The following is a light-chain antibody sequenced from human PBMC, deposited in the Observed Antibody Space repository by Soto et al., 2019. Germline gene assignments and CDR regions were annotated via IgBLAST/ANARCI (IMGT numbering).Light chain of an antibody. J-gene: IGKJ4*01. CDR3: QQYNKWPLT. CDR1: QSVYST. V-gene: IGKV3-15*01. Sequence: EIVMTQSPATLSVSPGERATLSCWASQSVYSTLAWYQQKPGQAPRLLIYGAFTRATGIPARFSGSGSGTEFTLTIRSLQSEDFAVYYCQQYNKWPLTFGGGTKVEIK. CDR2: GAF.